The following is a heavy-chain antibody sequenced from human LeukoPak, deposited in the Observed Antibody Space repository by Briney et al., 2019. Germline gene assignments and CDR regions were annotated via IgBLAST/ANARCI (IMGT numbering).Heavy chain of an antibody. Sequence: KPSETLSLTCAVSGGSLTGYYWSWIRQPPGKGLEWIGNIYYSGSTNYNPSLKSRVTISVDTSKNQFSLKLSSVTAADTAVYYCARPYRSGWHGSFDYWGQGSLVTVSS. J-gene: IGHJ4*02. CDR2: IYYSGST. CDR1: GGSLTGYY. D-gene: IGHD6-19*01. V-gene: IGHV4-59*01. CDR3: ARPYRSGWHGSFDY.